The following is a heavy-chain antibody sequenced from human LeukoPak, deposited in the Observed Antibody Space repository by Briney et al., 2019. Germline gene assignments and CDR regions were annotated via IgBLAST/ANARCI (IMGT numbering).Heavy chain of an antibody. J-gene: IGHJ2*01. CDR1: GFTFSDYA. CDR3: VRGLSGVSSWYFDL. CDR2: IGYSDATI. V-gene: IGHV3-23*01. D-gene: IGHD7-27*01. Sequence: GSLRLSCAASGFTFSDYAMTWVRQAPGKGLEWVSCIGYSDATIYYADSVRGRFTISRDISKNTLYLQMNDLGAEDTALYYCVRGLSGVSSWYFDLWGRGTLISVSS.